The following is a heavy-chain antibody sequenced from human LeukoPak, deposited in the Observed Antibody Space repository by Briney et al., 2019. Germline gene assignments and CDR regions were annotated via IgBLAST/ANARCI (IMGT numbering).Heavy chain of an antibody. CDR3: AKGSIYGDYGDFDR. Sequence: PGGSLRLSCAASGFTFSSYDMHWVRQATGKGLEWVSAIGTAGDTYYPGSVKGRFTISRENAKNSLYLQMNSLRAGDTAVYYCAKGSIYGDYGDFDRWGQGTLVTVSS. V-gene: IGHV3-13*01. CDR2: IGTAGDT. D-gene: IGHD4-17*01. CDR1: GFTFSSYD. J-gene: IGHJ4*02.